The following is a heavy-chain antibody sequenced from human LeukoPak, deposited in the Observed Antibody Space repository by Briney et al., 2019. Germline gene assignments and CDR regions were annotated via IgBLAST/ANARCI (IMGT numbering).Heavy chain of an antibody. CDR2: ISDIGSI. Sequence: SGTLSLTCTVSGGSISSYYWSWIRQPPGKGLEWIAYISDIGSINYNPSLKSRVTISLETSKNQFSLKLSSVTAADTAVYYCAGHHPRNTVDFWGQGTLVTVSS. CDR1: GGSISSYY. J-gene: IGHJ4*02. CDR3: AGHHPRNTVDF. D-gene: IGHD2/OR15-2a*01. V-gene: IGHV4-59*08.